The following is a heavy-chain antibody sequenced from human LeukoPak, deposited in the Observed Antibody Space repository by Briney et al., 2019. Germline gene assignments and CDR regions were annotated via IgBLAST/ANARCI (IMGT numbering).Heavy chain of an antibody. J-gene: IGHJ4*02. CDR3: ARGLVARPSDYFDY. CDR2: IIPIFGTA. Sequence: SVKVSCKASGGTFSSSAISWVRQAPGQGLEWMGGIIPIFGTANYAQKFQGRVTITTDESTSTAYMELSILRSEDTAVYYCARGLVARPSDYFDYCGQGTLVTVSS. CDR1: GGTFSSSA. V-gene: IGHV1-69*05. D-gene: IGHD5-12*01.